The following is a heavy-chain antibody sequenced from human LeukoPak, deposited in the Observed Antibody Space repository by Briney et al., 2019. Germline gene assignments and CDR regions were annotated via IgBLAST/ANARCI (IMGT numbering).Heavy chain of an antibody. J-gene: IGHJ5*02. D-gene: IGHD2-2*01. CDR2: IYTSGST. Sequence: SETLSLTCTVSGGSISSYYWSWIRQPAGKGLEWIGRIYTSGSTNYNPSLKSRVTISVHTSKNQFSLKLNSVTAADTAVYYCARTTEDCSSTSCYQYWFDPWGQGTLVTVSS. CDR3: ARTTEDCSSTSCYQYWFDP. V-gene: IGHV4-4*07. CDR1: GGSISSYY.